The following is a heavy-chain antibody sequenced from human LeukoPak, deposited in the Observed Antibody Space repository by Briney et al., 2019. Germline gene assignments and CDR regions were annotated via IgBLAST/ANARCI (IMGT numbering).Heavy chain of an antibody. CDR2: ISAYNGNT. CDR1: GYTFTSYG. CDR3: ARSPATYYYDSSGYLYYFDY. V-gene: IGHV1-18*01. J-gene: IGHJ4*02. D-gene: IGHD3-22*01. Sequence: ASVKVSCKASGYTFTSYGISWVRQAPGQGLEWMGWISAYNGNTNYAQKLQGRVTMTTDTSTSTAYMELRSLRSDDTAVYYCARSPATYYYDSSGYLYYFDYWGQETLVTVSS.